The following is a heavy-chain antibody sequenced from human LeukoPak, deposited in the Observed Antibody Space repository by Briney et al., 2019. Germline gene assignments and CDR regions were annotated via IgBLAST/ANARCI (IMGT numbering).Heavy chain of an antibody. CDR3: VKDLSRWAVAGHLDAFGI. CDR1: GFTFSSYG. CDR2: IRYDGSNK. Sequence: PGGSLRLSCAASGFTFSSYGMHWVRQAPGKGLEWVAFIRYDGSNKYYADSVKGRFTISRDNSTNTLYLQMNSLRAEDTAVYYSVKDLSRWAVAGHLDAFGIWGQGTMVTVSS. V-gene: IGHV3-30*02. D-gene: IGHD6-19*01. J-gene: IGHJ3*02.